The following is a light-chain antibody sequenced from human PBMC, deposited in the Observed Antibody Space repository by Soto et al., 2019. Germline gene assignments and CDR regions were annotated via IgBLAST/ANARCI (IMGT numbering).Light chain of an antibody. CDR1: QDIRND. V-gene: IGKV1-6*01. CDR3: LQDYNFPWT. CDR2: AAS. Sequence: AIQMTQSPSSLSASVGDRVAITCRASQDIRNDLGWYQQKPGKAPKVLIYAASSLQSGVPSRFGGSGSGTDFTLTISSLQAEDSATYYCLQDYNFPWTFGQGTKVEIK. J-gene: IGKJ1*01.